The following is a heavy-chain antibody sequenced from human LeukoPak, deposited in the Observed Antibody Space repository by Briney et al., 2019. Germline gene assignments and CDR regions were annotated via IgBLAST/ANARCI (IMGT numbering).Heavy chain of an antibody. CDR1: GGSFSSYY. CDR2: IYTSGST. J-gene: IGHJ4*02. Sequence: SETLSLTCAVYGGSFSSYYWSWIRQPAGKGLEWIGRIYTSGSTNYNPSLKSRVTMSVDTSKNQFSLKLSSVTAADTAVYYCARDDASSWYAHDYWGQGTLVTVSS. CDR3: ARDDASSWYAHDY. V-gene: IGHV4-4*07. D-gene: IGHD6-13*01.